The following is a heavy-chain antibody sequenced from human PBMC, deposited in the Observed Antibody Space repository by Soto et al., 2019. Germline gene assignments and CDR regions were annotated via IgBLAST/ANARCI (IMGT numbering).Heavy chain of an antibody. Sequence: QVQLVQSGAEVKKPGSSVRVSCKASGGTFSNFAISWVRQAPGQGFEWVGGIIPSFGTTNYPQQFQGDVTMTADVATSTACLELTSLTSEDTAVYYCAREEVAACRGESCYAYNSGRGHFYFSGMDVWGQGTSVTVS. J-gene: IGHJ6*02. CDR1: GGTFSNFA. CDR2: IIPSFGTT. D-gene: IGHD2-15*01. V-gene: IGHV1-69*01. CDR3: AREEVAACRGESCYAYNSGRGHFYFSGMDV.